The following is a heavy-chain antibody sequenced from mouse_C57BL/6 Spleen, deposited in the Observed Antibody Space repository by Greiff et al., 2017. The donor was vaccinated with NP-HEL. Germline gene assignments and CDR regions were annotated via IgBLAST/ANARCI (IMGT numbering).Heavy chain of an antibody. CDR2: IHPNSGST. CDR3: ARGKGTSYGSSYGYFDV. CDR1: GYTFTSYW. V-gene: IGHV1-64*01. J-gene: IGHJ1*03. Sequence: QVQLQQPGAELVKPGASVKLSCKASGYTFTSYWMHWVKQRPGQGLEWIGMIHPNSGSTNYNEKFKSKATLTVDKSSSTAYMQLSSLTSADSAVYYCARGKGTSYGSSYGYFDVWGTGTTVTVSS. D-gene: IGHD1-1*01.